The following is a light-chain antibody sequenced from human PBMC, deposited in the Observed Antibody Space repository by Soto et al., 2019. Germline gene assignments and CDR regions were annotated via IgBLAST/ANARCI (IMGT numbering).Light chain of an antibody. Sequence: QSALTQPASVSGSPGQSITISCTGTSGDIGSYNRVSWYQQHPGKAPKLIIYEVTDRPSGVSNCFSGSKSGNTASLTISGLQAEDEAEYYCSSYTNINTRACVFGTGTKVT. CDR2: EVT. J-gene: IGLJ1*01. CDR3: SSYTNINTRACV. V-gene: IGLV2-14*01. CDR1: SGDIGSYNR.